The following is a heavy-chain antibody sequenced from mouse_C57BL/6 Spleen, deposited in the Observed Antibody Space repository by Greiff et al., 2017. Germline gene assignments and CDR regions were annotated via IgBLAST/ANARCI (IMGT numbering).Heavy chain of an antibody. CDR2: ISSGSSTI. J-gene: IGHJ4*01. V-gene: IGHV5-17*01. D-gene: IGHD4-1*01. CDR3: ARRLTPLTEDAMDY. CDR1: GFTFSDYG. Sequence: EVKLMESGGGLVKPGGSLKLSCAASGFTFSDYGMHWVRQAPEKGLEWVAYISSGSSTIYYEDTVKGRFTISRDNAKNTLFLQMTSLRSEDTSMYYSARRLTPLTEDAMDYWGQGASVTVSS.